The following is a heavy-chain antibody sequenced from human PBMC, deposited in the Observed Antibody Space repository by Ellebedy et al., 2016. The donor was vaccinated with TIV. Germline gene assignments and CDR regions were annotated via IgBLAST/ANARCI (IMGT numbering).Heavy chain of an antibody. V-gene: IGHV4-34*01. D-gene: IGHD6-19*01. CDR1: GGSFSGYY. CDR3: ARHLAVAGTNYFDY. CDR2: INHSGST. J-gene: IGHJ4*02. Sequence: GSLRLSXAVYGGSFSGYYWSWIRQPPGKGLEWIGEINHSGSTNYNPSLKSRVTISVDTSKNQFSLKLSSVTAADTAVYYCARHLAVAGTNYFDYWGQGTLVTVSS.